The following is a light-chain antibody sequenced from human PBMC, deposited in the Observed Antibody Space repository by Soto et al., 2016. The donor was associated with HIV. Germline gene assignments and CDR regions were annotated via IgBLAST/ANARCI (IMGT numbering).Light chain of an antibody. J-gene: IGKJ1*01. CDR1: QGMSSF. CDR2: AAS. CDR3: QQLNSYLPWT. Sequence: DIQLTQSPSFVSASVGDRVTITCRASQGMSSFLAWYQQKPGKAPKLLIYAASTLQSGVPSGFSGSGSGTEFTLTISSLQPEDFTTYYCQQLNSYLPWTFGQGTKVEIK. V-gene: IGKV1-9*01.